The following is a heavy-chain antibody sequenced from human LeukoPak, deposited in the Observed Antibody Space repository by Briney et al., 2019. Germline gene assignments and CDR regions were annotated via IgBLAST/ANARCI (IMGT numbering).Heavy chain of an antibody. CDR1: GYTFTSYD. CDR2: MNPNSGNT. Sequence: ASVKVSCKASGYTFTSYDINWVRQATGQGLEWMGWMNPNSGNTGYAQKFQGRVTMTRNTSISTAYMELSSLRSDDTAVYYCARDLETYYYDSSGYNYFDYWGQGTLVTVSS. CDR3: ARDLETYYYDSSGYNYFDY. V-gene: IGHV1-8*01. D-gene: IGHD3-22*01. J-gene: IGHJ4*02.